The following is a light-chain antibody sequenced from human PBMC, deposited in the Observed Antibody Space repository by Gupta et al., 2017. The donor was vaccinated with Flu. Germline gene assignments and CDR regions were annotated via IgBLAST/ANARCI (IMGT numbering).Light chain of an antibody. Sequence: GERATLSCRASQSISTYLAWYQQKPGQAPRLLIYGASTRATGIPARFSGSGSGTEFSLTISSLQSEDFAVYYCQQYQNWPYTFGQGTKVEIK. CDR1: QSISTY. V-gene: IGKV3-15*01. J-gene: IGKJ2*01. CDR3: QQYQNWPYT. CDR2: GAS.